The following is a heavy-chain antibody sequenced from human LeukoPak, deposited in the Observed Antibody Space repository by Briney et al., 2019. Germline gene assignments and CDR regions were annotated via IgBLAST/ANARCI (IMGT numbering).Heavy chain of an antibody. CDR1: GGTFSSYA. D-gene: IGHD3-22*01. CDR3: ATGRDRSGYYYSLDY. Sequence: SVKVSCKASGGTFSSYAISWVRQAPGQGLEWMGGIIPIFGTANYAQKFQGRVTITADESTSTAYMELSSLRSEDTAVYYCATGRDRSGYYYSLDYWGQGTLVTVSS. CDR2: IIPIFGTA. V-gene: IGHV1-69*01. J-gene: IGHJ4*02.